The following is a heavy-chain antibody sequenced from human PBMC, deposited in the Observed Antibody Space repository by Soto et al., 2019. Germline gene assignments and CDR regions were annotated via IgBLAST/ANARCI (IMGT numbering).Heavy chain of an antibody. CDR2: ISSSSSYI. Sequence: GGALRLSCAASGLPFSSYSMNCVRPAQGKGLEWVSSISSSSSYIYYADSVKGRFTISRDNAKNSLYLQMNSLRAEDTAVYYCASSRGYCSGGSCSVDYYYYMDVWGKGTTVTVSS. V-gene: IGHV3-21*01. D-gene: IGHD2-15*01. CDR1: GLPFSSYS. CDR3: ASSRGYCSGGSCSVDYYYYMDV. J-gene: IGHJ6*03.